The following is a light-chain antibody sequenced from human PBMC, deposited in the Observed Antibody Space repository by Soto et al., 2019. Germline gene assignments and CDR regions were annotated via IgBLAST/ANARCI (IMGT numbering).Light chain of an antibody. V-gene: IGLV2-14*01. CDR1: SSDVGGYDY. Sequence: QSALTQPASVSGAPGQSITISRTGTSSDVGGYDYVSWYQLHPGKTPKLMVFEVSNRPSGVSYRFSGSKSGNTASLTISGLQAEAESDYFCSPYAISTAYLFGTGTTLTVL. CDR3: SPYAISTAYL. J-gene: IGLJ1*01. CDR2: EVS.